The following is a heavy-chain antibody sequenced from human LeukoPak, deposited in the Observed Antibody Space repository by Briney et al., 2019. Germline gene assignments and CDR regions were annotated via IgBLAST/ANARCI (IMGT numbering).Heavy chain of an antibody. V-gene: IGHV4-31*03. D-gene: IGHD6-13*01. CDR2: IYYSGST. CDR3: ARALRIAAAGPIVN. J-gene: IGHJ4*02. CDR1: GGSISSGGYY. Sequence: SQTLSLTCTVSGGSISSGGYYWSWIRQHPGKGLEWIGYIYYSGSTYYNPSLKSRVTVSVDTSKNQFSLKLSSVTAADTAVYYCARALRIAAAGPIVNWGQGTLVTVSS.